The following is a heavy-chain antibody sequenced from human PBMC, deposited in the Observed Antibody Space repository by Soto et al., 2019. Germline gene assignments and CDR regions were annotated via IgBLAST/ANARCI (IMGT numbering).Heavy chain of an antibody. CDR2: IKSKTDGGTT. CDR3: TTDPDYVDYVGFGY. D-gene: IGHD4-17*01. J-gene: IGHJ4*02. Sequence: EVQLVESGGGLVKPGGSLRLSCAASGFTFSNAWMNWVRQAPGKGLEWVGRIKSKTDGGTTDYAAPVKGRFTISRDDSQNTLYLQMSSLKTEVTAVYYCTTDPDYVDYVGFGYWGQGTLVTGSS. V-gene: IGHV3-15*07. CDR1: GFTFSNAW.